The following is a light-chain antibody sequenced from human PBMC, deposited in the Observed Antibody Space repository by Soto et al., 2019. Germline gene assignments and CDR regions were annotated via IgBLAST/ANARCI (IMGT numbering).Light chain of an antibody. CDR3: QQYGSSPKYP. J-gene: IGKJ2*01. CDR2: GAS. V-gene: IGKV3-20*01. Sequence: EIVLTQSPGTLSLSPGERATLSCRASQSVSSSYLAWYQQKPGQAPRLLIYGASSRATGIPDRFSGSGSGTDFTLTISRLEPEDFAVYYCQQYGSSPKYPFGQGTKLELK. CDR1: QSVSSSY.